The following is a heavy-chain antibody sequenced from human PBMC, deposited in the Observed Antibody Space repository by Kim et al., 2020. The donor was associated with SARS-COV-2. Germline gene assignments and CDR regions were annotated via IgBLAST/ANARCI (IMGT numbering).Heavy chain of an antibody. CDR3: AKLSGTSAIDYYYYGMDV. CDR2: ISGSGGST. V-gene: IGHV3-23*01. Sequence: GGSLRLSCAASGFTFSSYAMSWVRQAPGKGLEWVSAISGSGGSTYYADSVKGRFTISRDNSKNTLYLQMNSLRAEDTAVYYCAKLSGTSAIDYYYYGMDVWGQGTTVTVSS. D-gene: IGHD1-1*01. CDR1: GFTFSSYA. J-gene: IGHJ6*02.